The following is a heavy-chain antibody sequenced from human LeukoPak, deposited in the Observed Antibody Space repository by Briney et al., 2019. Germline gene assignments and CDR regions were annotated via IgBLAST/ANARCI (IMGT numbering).Heavy chain of an antibody. CDR2: IKQDGSDK. J-gene: IGHJ4*02. CDR3: AREQSDAKIYRD. Sequence: GGSLRLSCAASGFTFSSYWMSWVRQAPGKGLEWLANIKQDGSDKYYVDSVKGRFTISRDNAKNSLYLQMNSLRAEDTAVYYCAREQSDAKIYRDWGQGTLVTVSS. D-gene: IGHD2/OR15-2a*01. V-gene: IGHV3-7*01. CDR1: GFTFSSYW.